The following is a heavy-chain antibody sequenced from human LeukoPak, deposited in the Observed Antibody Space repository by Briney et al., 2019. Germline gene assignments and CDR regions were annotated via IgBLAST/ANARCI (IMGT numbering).Heavy chain of an antibody. CDR1: GGSISSYY. CDR3: ARGAYGSGSTDWFDP. D-gene: IGHD3-10*01. V-gene: IGHV4-4*07. CDR2: IYSSGST. J-gene: IGHJ5*02. Sequence: SETLSLTCTVSGGSISSYYWSWIRQPAGKGLEWIGRIYSSGSTDYNSSLKSRVTMSVDTSKNQFSLKPSSVTAADTAVYYCARGAYGSGSTDWFDPWGQGTLVTVPS.